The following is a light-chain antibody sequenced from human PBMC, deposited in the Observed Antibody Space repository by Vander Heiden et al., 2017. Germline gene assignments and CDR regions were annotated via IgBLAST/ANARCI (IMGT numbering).Light chain of an antibody. CDR3: QQYNSYRT. V-gene: IGKV1-5*03. CDR1: QSVSIW. Sequence: DIQMTQSPSTLSTSVGDRVTITCRASQSVSIWLAWYQQKPGKAPKLLIYKASSLGSGVPSRFSGSGSGREFTLTINSLQPDDFATYYCQQYNSYRTFGQGTKVEIK. J-gene: IGKJ1*01. CDR2: KAS.